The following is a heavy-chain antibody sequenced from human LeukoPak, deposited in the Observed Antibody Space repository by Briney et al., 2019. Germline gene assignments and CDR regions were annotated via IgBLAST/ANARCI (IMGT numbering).Heavy chain of an antibody. V-gene: IGHV1-69*13. J-gene: IGHJ5*02. CDR2: IIPIFGTA. D-gene: IGHD3-3*01. CDR3: AHVLEWLLSAFDP. Sequence: GASVKVSCKASGGTFSSYAISWVRQAPGQGLEWMGGIIPIFGTANYAQKFQGRVTITADESTSTAYMELSSLRSEDTAVYYCAHVLEWLLSAFDPWGQGTLVTVSS. CDR1: GGTFSSYA.